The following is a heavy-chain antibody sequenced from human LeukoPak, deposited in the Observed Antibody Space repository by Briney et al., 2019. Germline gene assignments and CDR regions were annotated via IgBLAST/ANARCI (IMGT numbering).Heavy chain of an antibody. V-gene: IGHV3-23*01. Sequence: GGSLRLSCAASGFTFSSYAMSWFRQAPGKGLEWVSSINDSGGSTYYADSVKGRFTISRDNSKNTLYVQMNSLRAEDTATYYCAKVGGKIALWGQGTLVTVSS. J-gene: IGHJ4*02. D-gene: IGHD2/OR15-2a*01. CDR1: GFTFSSYA. CDR3: AKVGGKIAL. CDR2: INDSGGST.